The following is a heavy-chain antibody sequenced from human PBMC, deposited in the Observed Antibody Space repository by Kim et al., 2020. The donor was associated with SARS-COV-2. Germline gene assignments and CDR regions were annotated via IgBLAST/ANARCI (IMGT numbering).Heavy chain of an antibody. V-gene: IGHV1-18*01. D-gene: IGHD4-17*01. Sequence: AQQLKGRVTMTTDTSTSTAYMELRSLRSDDTAVYYCARDGEYGDHDAFDYWGQGTLVTVSS. CDR3: ARDGEYGDHDAFDY. J-gene: IGHJ4*02.